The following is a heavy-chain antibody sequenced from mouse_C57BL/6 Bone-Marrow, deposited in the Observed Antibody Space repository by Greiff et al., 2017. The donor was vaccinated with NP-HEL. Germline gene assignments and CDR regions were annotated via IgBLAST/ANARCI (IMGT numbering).Heavy chain of an antibody. D-gene: IGHD1-1*01. J-gene: IGHJ2*01. CDR3: AREGSTVDY. CDR1: GYTFTDYY. V-gene: IGHV1-76*01. Sequence: VQLQQSGAELVRPGASVKLSCKASGYTFTDYYINWVKQRPGQGLEWIARIYPGSGNTDYNEKFKGKATLTAEKSSSTAYMQLSSLTSEDSAVYFCAREGSTVDYWGQGTTLTVSS. CDR2: IYPGSGNT.